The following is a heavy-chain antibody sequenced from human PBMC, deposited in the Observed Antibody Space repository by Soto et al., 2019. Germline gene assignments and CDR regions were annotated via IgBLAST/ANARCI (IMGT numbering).Heavy chain of an antibody. V-gene: IGHV4-30-2*01. CDR3: ARGEEQLESNNWLDP. J-gene: IGHJ5*02. Sequence: SETLSLTCAVSGGSISSGGYSWSWIRQPPGKGLEWIGYIYHSGSTYYNPSLKSRVTISVDRSKNQFSLKMSSVTAADTAVYYCARGEEQLESNNWLDPWGPGTLLTVYS. CDR1: GGSISSGGYS. D-gene: IGHD6-13*01. CDR2: IYHSGST.